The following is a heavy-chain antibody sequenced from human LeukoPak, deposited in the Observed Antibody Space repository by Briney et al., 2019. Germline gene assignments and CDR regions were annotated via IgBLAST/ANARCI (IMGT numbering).Heavy chain of an antibody. CDR3: ARHFGVISKGVYYYYYGLDV. CDR1: GFTVSTIY. Sequence: GGSLRLSCAASGFTVSTIYMSWVRQAPGKGLEWVLVVYSGGSTYYADSVKGRFTISRDNSKNTLYLQMSSLRAEDTAVYYCARHFGVISKGVYYYYYGLDVWGQGTTVTVSS. CDR2: VYSGGST. D-gene: IGHD3-3*01. J-gene: IGHJ6*02. V-gene: IGHV3-66*04.